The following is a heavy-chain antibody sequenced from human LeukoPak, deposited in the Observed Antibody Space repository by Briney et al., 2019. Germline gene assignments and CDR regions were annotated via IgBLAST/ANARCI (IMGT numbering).Heavy chain of an antibody. V-gene: IGHV1-69*04. CDR1: GGTFSSYA. CDR3: ASSGSGSYYSLAFGY. CDR2: IIPILGIA. D-gene: IGHD3-10*01. Sequence: ASVKVSCKASGGTFSSYAISWVRQAPGQGLEWMGRIIPILGIANYAQKFQGRVTITADKSTSTAYMELSGLRSEDTAVYYCASSGSGSYYSLAFGYWGQGTLVTVSS. J-gene: IGHJ4*02.